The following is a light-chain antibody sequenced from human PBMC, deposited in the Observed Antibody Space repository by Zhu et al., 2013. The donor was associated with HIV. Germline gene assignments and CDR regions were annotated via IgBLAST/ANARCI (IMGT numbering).Light chain of an antibody. Sequence: EIVLTQSPGTLSLSPGESASLSCRASESVRTTSIAWFQQKPGQAPRLVIHGASNRAAGTPVRFSGGGSGTDFTLTISRLEPEDFAVYYCQQYGSSPRTFGQGTKVEIK. J-gene: IGKJ1*01. CDR3: QQYGSSPRT. CDR2: GAS. V-gene: IGKV3-20*01. CDR1: ESVRTTS.